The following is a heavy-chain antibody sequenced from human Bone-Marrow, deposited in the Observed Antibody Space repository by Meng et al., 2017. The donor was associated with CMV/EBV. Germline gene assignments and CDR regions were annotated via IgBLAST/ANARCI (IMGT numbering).Heavy chain of an antibody. CDR3: AKDGYCSGGSCYPDP. V-gene: IGHV3-30*18. CDR1: GFTFSSYG. J-gene: IGHJ5*02. CDR2: ISYDGSNK. D-gene: IGHD2-15*01. Sequence: SGFTFSSYGMHWIRQAAGKGLEWVAVISYDGSNKYYADSMKGRFTISRDNSKNTLYLQMNSLRAEDTAVYYCAKDGYCSGGSCYPDPWGQGTLVTVSS.